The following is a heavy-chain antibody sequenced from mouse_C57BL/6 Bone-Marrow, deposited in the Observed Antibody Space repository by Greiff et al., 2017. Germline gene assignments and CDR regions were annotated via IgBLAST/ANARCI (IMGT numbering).Heavy chain of an antibody. J-gene: IGHJ1*03. Sequence: EVNVVESGGGLVQPGGSLSISCAASGFTFTDYYMSWVRQPPGKALEWLGFIRNKANGYTTEYSASVKGLFTISSDNSQSILYLQMNALRAEDSATYYCARYDYGSSPFDVWGTGTTVTVSS. CDR1: GFTFTDYY. D-gene: IGHD1-1*01. CDR3: ARYDYGSSPFDV. CDR2: IRNKANGYTT. V-gene: IGHV7-3*01.